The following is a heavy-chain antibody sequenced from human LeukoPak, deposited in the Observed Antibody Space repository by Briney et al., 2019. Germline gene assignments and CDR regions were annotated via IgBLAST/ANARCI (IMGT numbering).Heavy chain of an antibody. V-gene: IGHV4-4*07. Sequence: SETLSLTCTVSGGSISSYYWSWIQQPAGKGLEWIGRIYVSGSANYNPSLKSRVTMSVDTSKNQLSLKLSSVTAADTAVYYCAAGAVAADFDYWGQGTLVTVSS. J-gene: IGHJ4*02. D-gene: IGHD6-19*01. CDR3: AAGAVAADFDY. CDR1: GGSISSYY. CDR2: IYVSGSA.